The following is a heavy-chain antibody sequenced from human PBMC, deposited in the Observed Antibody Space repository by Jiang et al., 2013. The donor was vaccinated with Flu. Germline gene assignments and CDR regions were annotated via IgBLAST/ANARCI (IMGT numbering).Heavy chain of an antibody. CDR2: INTNTGNP. Sequence: QSGSELKKPGASVKVSCKASGYTFTSYAMNWVRQAPGQGLGWMGWINTNTGNPTYAQGFTGRFVFSLDTSVTTAYLQISSLKAEDTAVYYCARDRVAGTANYYYGLDVWGQGSTVTVSS. CDR1: GYTFTSYA. CDR3: ARDRVAGTANYYYGLDV. J-gene: IGHJ6*02. D-gene: IGHD2-21*02. V-gene: IGHV7-4-1*02.